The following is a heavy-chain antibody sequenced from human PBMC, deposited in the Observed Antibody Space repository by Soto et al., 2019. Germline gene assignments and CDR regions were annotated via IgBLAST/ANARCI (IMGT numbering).Heavy chain of an antibody. CDR3: AKDGEG. V-gene: IGHV3-30*18. CDR1: GFTFSSYG. D-gene: IGHD3-10*01. J-gene: IGHJ4*02. Sequence: QVQLVESGGGVVQPGRSLRLSCAASGFTFSSYGMHWVRQAPGKGLEWVAVISYDGSNKYYADSVKGRFTISRDNSKNTLYLQMNSLRAEVTAVYYCAKDGEGWGQGTLVTVSS. CDR2: ISYDGSNK.